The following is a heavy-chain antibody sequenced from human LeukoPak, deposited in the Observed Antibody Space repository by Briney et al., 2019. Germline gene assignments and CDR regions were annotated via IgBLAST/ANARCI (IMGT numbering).Heavy chain of an antibody. Sequence: PGGSLRLSCAASGFTFSSYAMHWVRQAPGKGLEWVAVISYDGSNKYYADSVKGRFTISRDNSKNTLYLQMNSLRAEDTAVYYCASRTWEAFDYWGQGTLVTVSS. V-gene: IGHV3-30-3*01. CDR3: ASRTWEAFDY. CDR2: ISYDGSNK. CDR1: GFTFSSYA. D-gene: IGHD1-26*01. J-gene: IGHJ4*02.